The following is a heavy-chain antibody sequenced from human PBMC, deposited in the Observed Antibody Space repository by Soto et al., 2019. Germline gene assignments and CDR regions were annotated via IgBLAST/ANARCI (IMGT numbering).Heavy chain of an antibody. Sequence: SVKVSCKASGGTFSSYAISWVRQAPGQGLEWMGGIIPIFGTANDAQKFQGRVTITADESTSTAYMEPSSLRSEDTAVYYCARDNVAGTAWFDPWGQGTLVTVSS. D-gene: IGHD6-19*01. CDR1: GGTFSSYA. V-gene: IGHV1-69*13. CDR3: ARDNVAGTAWFDP. J-gene: IGHJ5*02. CDR2: IIPIFGTA.